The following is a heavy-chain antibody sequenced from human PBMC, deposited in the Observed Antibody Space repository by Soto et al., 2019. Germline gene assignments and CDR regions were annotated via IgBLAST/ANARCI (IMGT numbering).Heavy chain of an antibody. CDR2: IHHSGNT. D-gene: IGHD2-2*01. Sequence: QVPLHQWGAGLLKPSETLSLTCAGYGGSFSGYYWGWIRQSQGKGLEWIGEIHHSGNTNYNPSPQSRVAISVDTSENHFSLKLSSVTAADTAVYYCARGGYCGTSSCYYFDYWGQGTLVTVSS. V-gene: IGHV4-34*01. CDR3: ARGGYCGTSSCYYFDY. CDR1: GGSFSGYY. J-gene: IGHJ4*02.